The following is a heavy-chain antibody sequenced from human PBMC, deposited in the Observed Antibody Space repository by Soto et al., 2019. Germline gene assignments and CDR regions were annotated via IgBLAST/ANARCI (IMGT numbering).Heavy chain of an antibody. D-gene: IGHD6-13*01. CDR1: GFTFSSYA. CDR2: ISYDGSNK. CDR3: ARTTYSSWYNWFDP. V-gene: IGHV3-30-3*01. Sequence: PVGFLRLSCAASGFTFSSYAMHWVRQAPGKGLEWVAVISYDGSNKYYADSVKGRFTISRDNSKNTLYLQMNSLRAEDTAVYYCARTTYSSWYNWFDPWGQGTLVTVSS. J-gene: IGHJ5*02.